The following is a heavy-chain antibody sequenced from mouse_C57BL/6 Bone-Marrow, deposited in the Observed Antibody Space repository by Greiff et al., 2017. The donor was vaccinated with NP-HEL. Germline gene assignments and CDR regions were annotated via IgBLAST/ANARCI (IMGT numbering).Heavy chain of an antibody. CDR3: ALITTVVAGGFDY. CDR1: GFTFSSYA. CDR2: ISDGGSYT. D-gene: IGHD1-1*01. J-gene: IGHJ2*01. Sequence: EVKLVESGGGLVKPGGSLKLSCAASGFTFSSYAMSWVRQTPEKRLEWVATISDGGSYTYYPDNVKGRFTISRDNAKNNLYLQMSHLKSEDTAMYYCALITTVVAGGFDYWGQGTTLTVSS. V-gene: IGHV5-4*03.